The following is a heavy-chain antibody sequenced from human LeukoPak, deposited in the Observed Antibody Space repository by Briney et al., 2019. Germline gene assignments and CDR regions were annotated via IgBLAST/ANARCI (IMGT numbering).Heavy chain of an antibody. J-gene: IGHJ6*02. Sequence: PSQTLSLTCAVSGGSISSGGYSWSWIRQPPGKGLEWIGYIYHSGSTYYNPSLKSRVTISVDRSKNQFSLKLSSVTAADTAVYYCARHRIKHNPGIGHPLGMDVWGQGTTVTVSS. CDR1: GGSISSGGYS. CDR2: IYHSGST. V-gene: IGHV4-30-2*01. CDR3: ARHRIKHNPGIGHPLGMDV. D-gene: IGHD6-13*01.